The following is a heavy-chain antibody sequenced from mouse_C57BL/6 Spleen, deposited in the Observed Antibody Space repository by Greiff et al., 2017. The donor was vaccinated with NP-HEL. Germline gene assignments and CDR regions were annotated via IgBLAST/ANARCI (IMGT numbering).Heavy chain of an antibody. J-gene: IGHJ4*01. Sequence: EVHLVESGGGLVQPKGSLKLSCAASGFSFNTYAMNWVRQAPGKGLEWVARIRSKSNNYATYYADSVKDRFTISRDDSESMLYLQMNNLKTEDTAMYYCVGIDYAMDYWGQGTSVTVSS. CDR3: VGIDYAMDY. V-gene: IGHV10-1*01. CDR1: GFSFNTYA. CDR2: IRSKSNNYAT.